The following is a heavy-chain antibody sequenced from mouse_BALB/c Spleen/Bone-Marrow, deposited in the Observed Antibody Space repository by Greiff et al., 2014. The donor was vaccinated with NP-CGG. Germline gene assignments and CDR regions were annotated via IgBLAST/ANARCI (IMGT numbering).Heavy chain of an antibody. V-gene: IGHV1-61*01. CDR1: GYSFTTYW. J-gene: IGHJ3*01. Sequence: QVQLQQPGTEVVRPGASVKLSCKASGYSFTTYWMNWVKQRPGQGLEWIGMIHPSDSETRLNQKFKDKATLTVDESSSTAYMQLNSPTSEDSAVYYCAREKVYYGISWFAYWGQGTLVTVSA. CDR3: AREKVYYGISWFAY. D-gene: IGHD2-1*01. CDR2: IHPSDSET.